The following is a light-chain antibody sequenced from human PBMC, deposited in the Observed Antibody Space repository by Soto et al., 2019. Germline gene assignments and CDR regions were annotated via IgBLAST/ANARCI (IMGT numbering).Light chain of an antibody. CDR1: KNDIGVYDF. CDR3: SSYAGSDVFV. V-gene: IGLV2-8*01. J-gene: IGLJ1*01. Sequence: QSALTQPPSASGSPGQSVTISCTGTKNDIGVYDFVSWYQHHPGKAPRLIIYEVSKRPSGVPDRFSGSKSGNTASLTVSGLQADDEADYYCSSYAGSDVFVFGTGTKVTVL. CDR2: EVS.